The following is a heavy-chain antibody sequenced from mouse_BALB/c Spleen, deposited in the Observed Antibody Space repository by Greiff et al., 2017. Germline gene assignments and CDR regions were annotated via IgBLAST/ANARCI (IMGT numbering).Heavy chain of an antibody. CDR2: ISTYYGDA. CDR3: ARWGYAMDY. V-gene: IGHV1S137*01. Sequence: VQLQQSGAELVRPGVSVKISCKGSGYTFTDYAMHWVKQSHAKSLEWIGVISTYYGDASYNQKFKGKATMTVDKSSSTAYMELARLTSEDSAIYYCARWGYAMDYWGQGTSVTVSS. J-gene: IGHJ4*01. CDR1: GYTFTDYA.